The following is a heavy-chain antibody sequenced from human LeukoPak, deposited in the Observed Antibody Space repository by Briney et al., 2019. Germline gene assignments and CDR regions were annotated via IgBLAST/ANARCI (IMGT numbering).Heavy chain of an antibody. CDR2: MYYTGST. V-gene: IGHV4-39*07. J-gene: IGHJ3*02. D-gene: IGHD5-24*01. Sequence: SETLSLTCTVSGGSISSSSYYWGWIRQPPGKGLEWIGSMYYTGSTYYNPSLKSRVTISVDTSKNQFSLKLSSVTAADTAVYYCARGWMATIHGAFDIWGQGTMVTVSS. CDR3: ARGWMATIHGAFDI. CDR1: GGSISSSSYY.